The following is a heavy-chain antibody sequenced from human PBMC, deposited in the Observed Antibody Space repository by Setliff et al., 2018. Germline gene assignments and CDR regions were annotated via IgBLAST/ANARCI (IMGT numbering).Heavy chain of an antibody. J-gene: IGHJ6*02. CDR2: IYYSGST. CDR1: GGSISSHY. Sequence: SETLSLTCTVSGGSISSHYWSWIRQPPGKGLEWIGSIYYSGSTNYNPSLKSRVTTSVDTSKNQFSLKLSSVTAADTAVYYCARHRSGWYGYYYYGMDVWGQGTTVTVSS. V-gene: IGHV4-59*08. D-gene: IGHD6-19*01. CDR3: ARHRSGWYGYYYYGMDV.